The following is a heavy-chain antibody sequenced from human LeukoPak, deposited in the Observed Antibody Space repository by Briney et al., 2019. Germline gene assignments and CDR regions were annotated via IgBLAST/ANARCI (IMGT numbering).Heavy chain of an antibody. D-gene: IGHD3-10*01. V-gene: IGHV4-59*01. Sequence: PSETLSLTCTVSGGSISSYYWSWIRQPPGKGLEWIGYIYYSGSTNYNPSLKSRVTISVDTSKNQFSLKLSSVTAADTAVYYCARRRITMVRGVISYAFDIWGQGTMVTVSS. CDR2: IYYSGST. CDR3: ARRRITMVRGVISYAFDI. J-gene: IGHJ3*02. CDR1: GGSISSYY.